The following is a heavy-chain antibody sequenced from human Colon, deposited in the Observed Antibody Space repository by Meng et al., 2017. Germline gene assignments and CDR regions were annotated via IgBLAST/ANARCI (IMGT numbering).Heavy chain of an antibody. CDR1: GFTLSAHW. CDR2: ISVDETAT. J-gene: IGHJ4*02. V-gene: IGHV3-74*01. Sequence: VQLGETGGGLVPPGGSLRLSCAASGFTLSAHWMHWVRQAPGKGLVGIARISVDETATTYADSVKGRFTISRDNAKNTLYLQMNSLRAEDTAVYYCARSGYHNGYDYWGQGTLVTVSS. CDR3: ARSGYHNGYDY. D-gene: IGHD6-25*01.